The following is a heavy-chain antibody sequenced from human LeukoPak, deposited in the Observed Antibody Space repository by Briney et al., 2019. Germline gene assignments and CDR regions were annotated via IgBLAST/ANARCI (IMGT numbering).Heavy chain of an antibody. CDR2: IIPIFGTA. Sequence: SVKVSCKATGGTFSSYAISWVRQAPGQGLEWMGGIIPIFGTANYAQKFQGRVTITADESTSTAYMELSSLRSEDTAVYYCARDLYNWNDDWFDPWGQGTLVTVSS. J-gene: IGHJ5*02. CDR1: GGTFSSYA. D-gene: IGHD1-20*01. V-gene: IGHV1-69*13. CDR3: ARDLYNWNDDWFDP.